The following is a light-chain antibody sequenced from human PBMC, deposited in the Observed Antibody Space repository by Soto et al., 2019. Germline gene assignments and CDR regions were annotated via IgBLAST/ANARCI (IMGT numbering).Light chain of an antibody. J-gene: IGKJ4*01. V-gene: IGKV1-27*01. CDR1: LGISNY. CDR2: AAS. Sequence: DIQMTQSPSSLSASVGDRVTITCRASLGISNYLAWYQQKPGKVPKILISAASTLQSGVPSRFSGSGSGTDFTLTISSLQPEDVATYYCQKYNSAPLTFGGGTKVEIK. CDR3: QKYNSAPLT.